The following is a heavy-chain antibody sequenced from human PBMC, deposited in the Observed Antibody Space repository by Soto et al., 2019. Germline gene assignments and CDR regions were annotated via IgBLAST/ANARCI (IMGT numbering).Heavy chain of an antibody. CDR3: ATKTSMVRRVIITFGAFDI. J-gene: IGHJ3*02. D-gene: IGHD3-10*01. CDR1: GDTFSGYA. CDR2: IIPIFGTA. Sequence: GASVKVSCKASGDTFSGYAIGWVRQAPGQGLEWMGGIIPIFGTANYAQKFQGRVTITADESTSTAYMELSSLRSEDTAVYYCATKTSMVRRVIITFGAFDIWGQGTMVTVSS. V-gene: IGHV1-69*13.